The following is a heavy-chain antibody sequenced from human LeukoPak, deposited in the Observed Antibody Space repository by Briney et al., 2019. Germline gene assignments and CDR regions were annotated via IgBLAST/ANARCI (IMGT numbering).Heavy chain of an antibody. D-gene: IGHD4/OR15-4a*01. Sequence: SETLSLTCTVSGDSIKNDNYFWGWIRQPPGKGLEWIGSIYYSGSTYYNPSLKSRVTISVDTSKNQFSLKLSSVTAADTAVYYCARHGAEVVFYAFDIWGQGTMVTVSS. CDR1: GDSIKNDNYF. CDR2: IYYSGST. V-gene: IGHV4-39*01. CDR3: ARHGAEVVFYAFDI. J-gene: IGHJ3*02.